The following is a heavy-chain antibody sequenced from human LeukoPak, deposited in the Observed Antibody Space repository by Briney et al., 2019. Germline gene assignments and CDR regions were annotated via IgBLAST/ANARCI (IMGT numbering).Heavy chain of an antibody. CDR2: IYYSGST. J-gene: IGHJ3*02. CDR1: GGSISTYY. D-gene: IGHD6-13*01. CDR3: ARDKVYSSSWYGAFDI. Sequence: PSEALSLTCTVSGGSISTYYWGWIRQPPGKGLEWIGSIYYSGSTNYNPSLKSRVTISVDTSKNQFSLKLSSVTAADTAVYYCARDKVYSSSWYGAFDIWGQGTMVTVSS. V-gene: IGHV4-39*07.